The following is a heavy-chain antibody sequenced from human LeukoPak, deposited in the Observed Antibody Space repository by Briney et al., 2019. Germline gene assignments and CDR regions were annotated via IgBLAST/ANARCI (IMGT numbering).Heavy chain of an antibody. J-gene: IGHJ4*02. D-gene: IGHD3-10*02. CDR3: AQCSGSCPY. V-gene: IGHV3-7*02. Sequence: GGSLRLSCAASGFTFSHYWMSWARQAPGKGLEWVANINQDASEKYYVDSVDGRFTISRVNAKSSMYLEMNSLRVEDTAVYYCAQCSGSCPYWGQGTLVTVSS. CDR1: GFTFSHYW. CDR2: INQDASEK.